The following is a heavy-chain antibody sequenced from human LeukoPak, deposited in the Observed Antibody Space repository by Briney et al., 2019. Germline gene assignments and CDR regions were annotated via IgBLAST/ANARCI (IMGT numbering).Heavy chain of an antibody. CDR1: GFIISSFG. CDR3: AKAYSPGPYYYYYYMDV. J-gene: IGHJ6*03. CDR2: VSYDGTNK. Sequence: GGSLRLSCAASGFIISSFGMHWVRQAPGKGLEWVAVVSYDGTNKYYADSVKGRFTISRDNSKNTLFLQMNSLRAEDTAVYYCAKAYSPGPYYYYYYMDVWGKGTTVTVSS. V-gene: IGHV3-30*18. D-gene: IGHD2-15*01.